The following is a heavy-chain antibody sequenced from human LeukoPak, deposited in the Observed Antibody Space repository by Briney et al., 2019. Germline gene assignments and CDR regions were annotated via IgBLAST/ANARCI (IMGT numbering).Heavy chain of an antibody. CDR3: ARGYYDYVWGSYRTTSFDY. CDR2: INHSGST. D-gene: IGHD3-16*02. CDR1: GGSFSGYY. V-gene: IGHV4-34*01. Sequence: SETLSLTCAVYGGSFSGYYWSWIRQPPGKGLEWIGEINHSGSTNYNPSLKSRVTISVDTSKNQFSLKLSSVTAADTAVYYCARGYYDYVWGSYRTTSFDYWGQGTLVTVSS. J-gene: IGHJ4*02.